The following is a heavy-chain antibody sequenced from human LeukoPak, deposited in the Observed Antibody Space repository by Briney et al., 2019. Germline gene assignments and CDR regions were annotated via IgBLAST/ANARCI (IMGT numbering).Heavy chain of an antibody. V-gene: IGHV3-23*01. CDR2: ISGSGGST. CDR1: GFTFSSYA. D-gene: IGHD4-17*01. CDR3: ATVDGPTVTTMFFDN. Sequence: GGSLRLSCAASGFTFSSYAMSWVRQAPGKGLEWVSAISGSGGSTYYADSVKGRFTISRDNSKNTLYLQMNSLRAEDTAVYYCATVDGPTVTTMFFDNWGQGTLVTVSS. J-gene: IGHJ4*02.